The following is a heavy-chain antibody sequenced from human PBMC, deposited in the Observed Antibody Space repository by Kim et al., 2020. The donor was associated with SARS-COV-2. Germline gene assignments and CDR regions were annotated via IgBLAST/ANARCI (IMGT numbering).Heavy chain of an antibody. CDR3: TREMAAWFDAFDI. J-gene: IGHJ3*02. Sequence: GGSLRLSCTASGFTFGDYAMSWVRQAPGKGLEWVGFIRSKAYGGTTEYAASVKGRFTISRDDSKSIAYLQMNSLKTEDTAVYYCTREMAAWFDAFDIWGQGTMVTVSS. D-gene: IGHD3-9*01. CDR2: IRSKAYGGTT. CDR1: GFTFGDYA. V-gene: IGHV3-49*04.